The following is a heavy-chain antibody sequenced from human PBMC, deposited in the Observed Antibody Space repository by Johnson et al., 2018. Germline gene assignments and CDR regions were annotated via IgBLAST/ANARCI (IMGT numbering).Heavy chain of an antibody. CDR1: GYSFTSYW. V-gene: IGHV5-51*03. CDR2: IYPGDSDT. J-gene: IGHJ3*02. D-gene: IGHD2-21*02. CDR3: ARGWVSEDLPSSCGVDCYPAFDI. Sequence: VQLVQSGAEVKKXGESLKIXCKGSGYSFTSYWIGWVRQMPGKGLEWMGIIYPGDSDTRYRPSLQGQVTISADKSLSTASLQWSSLKASDTAMYSCARGWVSEDLPSSCGVDCYPAFDIWGQGTMVTVSS.